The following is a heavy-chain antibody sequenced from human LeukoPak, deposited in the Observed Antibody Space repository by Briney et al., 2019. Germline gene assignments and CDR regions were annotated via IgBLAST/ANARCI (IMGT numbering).Heavy chain of an antibody. CDR2: IYTSGST. CDR3: ARETVHAFDI. CDR1: GGSISSGSYY. Sequence: SQTLSLTCTVSGGSISSGSYYWSWIRQPAGKGLEWIGRIYTSGSTNYNPSLKSRVTISVDTSKNQFSLKLSSVTAADTAVYYCARETVHAFDIWGQGTMVTVSS. J-gene: IGHJ3*02. V-gene: IGHV4-61*02. D-gene: IGHD4-17*01.